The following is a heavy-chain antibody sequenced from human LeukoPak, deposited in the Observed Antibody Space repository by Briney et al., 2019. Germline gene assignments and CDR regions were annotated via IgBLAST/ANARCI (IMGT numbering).Heavy chain of an antibody. CDR2: ISGSGGST. CDR1: GFTFSSYA. J-gene: IGHJ4*02. V-gene: IGHV3-23*01. D-gene: IGHD2-2*02. Sequence: GGSLRLSCAASGFTFSSYAMSWVRQAPGKGLEWVSAISGSGGSTYYADSVKGRFTISRDNSKNTLYLQMNSLRAEDTAVYYCARPRSVVPAAIYYFDYWGQGTLVTVSS. CDR3: ARPRSVVPAAIYYFDY.